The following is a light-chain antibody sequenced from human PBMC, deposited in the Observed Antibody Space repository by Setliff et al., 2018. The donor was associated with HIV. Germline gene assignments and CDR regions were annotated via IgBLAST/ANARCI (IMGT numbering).Light chain of an antibody. V-gene: IGKV4-1*01. J-gene: IGKJ4*01. CDR3: QQDYTAPMT. CDR2: WAS. Sequence: DIVMTQSPDSLAVSLGERATINCRSSQSVLYNSDNKYYFAWYQQRPGQPPKLLINWASTRVSGVPDRFSGSGSGTDFTLTISSLQAEDVAVYYCQQDYTAPMTFGGGTKVDIK. CDR1: QSVLYNSDNKYY.